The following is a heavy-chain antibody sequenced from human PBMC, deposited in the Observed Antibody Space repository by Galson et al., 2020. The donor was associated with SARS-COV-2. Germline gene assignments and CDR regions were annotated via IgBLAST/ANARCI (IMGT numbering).Heavy chain of an antibody. Sequence: SETLSLTCAVYGRSFTGYYWSWIRQPPGKGLEWIGEINRSGSTNYNPSLKSRVTISLDTSKNQFSLKLNSVTAADTAVYYCARAGREQLVRNDWFDPWGHGTLVTVSS. V-gene: IGHV4-34*01. CDR3: ARAGREQLVRNDWFDP. D-gene: IGHD6-6*01. CDR2: INRSGST. J-gene: IGHJ5*02. CDR1: GRSFTGYY.